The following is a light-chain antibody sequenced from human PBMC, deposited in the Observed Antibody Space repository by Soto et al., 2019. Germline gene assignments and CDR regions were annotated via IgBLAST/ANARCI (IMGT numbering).Light chain of an antibody. Sequence: QSVLTQPPSASGSPGQSVTISCTGTSSDVSAYNYVSWYQQHPGKPPKLTIYQVSRRPSGVPDPSSGSTSGYTASLTFPGXQAEDEADYYCSSHAGSNNYLFGTGTKVTVL. CDR2: QVS. CDR3: SSHAGSNNYL. J-gene: IGLJ1*01. CDR1: SSDVSAYNY. V-gene: IGLV2-8*01.